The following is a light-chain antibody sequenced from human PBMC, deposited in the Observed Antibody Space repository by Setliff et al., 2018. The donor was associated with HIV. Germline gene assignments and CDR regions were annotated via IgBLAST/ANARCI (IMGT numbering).Light chain of an antibody. Sequence: SYELTQPSSVSVSPGQTANITCAGDILAKKFARWFQQKPGQAPMLAIYKDNERPSGIPERFSGSSSGTTVTLTISGAQVDDEADYYCYSAADNIVVFGGGTKVTV. J-gene: IGLJ2*01. V-gene: IGLV3-27*01. CDR2: KDN. CDR1: ILAKKF. CDR3: YSAADNIVV.